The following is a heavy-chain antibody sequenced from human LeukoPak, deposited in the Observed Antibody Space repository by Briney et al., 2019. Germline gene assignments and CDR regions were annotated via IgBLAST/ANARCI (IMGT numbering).Heavy chain of an antibody. D-gene: IGHD3-3*01. CDR3: ARAEGDFWSGYYSLDY. CDR1: GFTFSSYW. J-gene: IGHJ4*02. CDR2: INSDGSST. V-gene: IGHV3-74*01. Sequence: GGSLRLSXAASGFTFSSYWMHWVRQAPGKGLVWVSRINSDGSSTTYGDSVKGRFTISRDNAKNTLYLQMNSLRAEDTAVYYCARAEGDFWSGYYSLDYWGQGTLVTVSS.